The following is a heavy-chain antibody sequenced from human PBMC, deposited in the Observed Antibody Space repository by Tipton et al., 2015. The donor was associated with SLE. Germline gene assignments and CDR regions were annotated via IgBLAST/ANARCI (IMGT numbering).Heavy chain of an antibody. CDR2: VYDRGTT. V-gene: IGHV4-59*01. D-gene: IGHD6-19*01. CDR1: GDSLSSYC. J-gene: IGHJ4*02. CDR3: ATVRLQRDGWYPWDF. Sequence: TLSLTCSVSGDSLSSYCWSWIRQSPGKGLEWIGYVYDRGTTSYNPSVMNRVVISLDRSENQFSLRLTSVTAADAAVYYCATVRLQRDGWYPWDFWGQGTLVTV.